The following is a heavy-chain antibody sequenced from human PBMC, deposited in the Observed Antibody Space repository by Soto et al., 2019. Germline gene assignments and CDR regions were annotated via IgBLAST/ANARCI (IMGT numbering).Heavy chain of an antibody. CDR2: IYPGDSDT. V-gene: IGHV5-51*01. CDR3: ARQSFYDSSGYYYDYYYGMDV. Sequence: GASLNISCKGSGYSFSSYWIGWVLQMPGKGLEWMGIIYPGDSDTRYSPSFQGQVTISADKSISTAYLQWSSLKASDTAMYYCARQSFYDSSGYYYDYYYGMDVWGQGTTVTVSS. J-gene: IGHJ6*02. CDR1: GYSFSSYW. D-gene: IGHD3-22*01.